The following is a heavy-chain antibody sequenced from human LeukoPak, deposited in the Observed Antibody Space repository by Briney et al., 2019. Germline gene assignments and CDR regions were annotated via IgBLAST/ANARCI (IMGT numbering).Heavy chain of an antibody. CDR1: GDSLSSYY. J-gene: IGHJ4*02. Sequence: PSETLSLTCTVSGDSLSSYYWSWIRQPPGKGLEWIGYINYSGNTNYNPSLKSRVTISVDTSKNQFSLRLSSVTAADTAVYYCAREGRQDYVYFDYWGQGTLVTVSS. D-gene: IGHD4-17*01. V-gene: IGHV4-59*01. CDR2: INYSGNT. CDR3: AREGRQDYVYFDY.